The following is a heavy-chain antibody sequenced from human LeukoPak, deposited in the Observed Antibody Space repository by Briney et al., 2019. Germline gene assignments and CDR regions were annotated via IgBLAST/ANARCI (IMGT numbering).Heavy chain of an antibody. Sequence: SETLSLTCAVSGGSIRDYQWSWIRQPPGKGLEWIGHINTNGRTDYTPSLRSRLTFSVDTSRDQFSRKLSSVTAADTAMYYCATSYDYKVAPFDLCGQGTLVTVSS. CDR2: INTNGRT. CDR1: GGSIRDYQ. CDR3: ATSYDYKVAPFDL. J-gene: IGHJ4*02. V-gene: IGHV4-4*09. D-gene: IGHD5-12*01.